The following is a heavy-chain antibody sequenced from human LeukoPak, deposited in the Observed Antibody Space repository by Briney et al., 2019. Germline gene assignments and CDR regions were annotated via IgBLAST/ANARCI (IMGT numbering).Heavy chain of an antibody. CDR1: GGSISSGGYS. Sequence: SQTLSLTCAVSGGSISSGGYSWSWIRQPPGKGLEWIGYIYHSGSTYYNPSLKSRVTISVDRSKNQFSLKLSSVTAADTAVYYCARESGRAFDIWVQGTMVTVSS. V-gene: IGHV4-30-2*01. CDR2: IYHSGST. J-gene: IGHJ3*02. D-gene: IGHD3-10*01. CDR3: ARESGRAFDI.